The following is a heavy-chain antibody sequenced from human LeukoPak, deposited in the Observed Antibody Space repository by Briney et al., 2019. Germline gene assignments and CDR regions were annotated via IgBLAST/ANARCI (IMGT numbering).Heavy chain of an antibody. V-gene: IGHV4-34*01. Sequence: SETLSLTCAVHGGSFSGYYWSWIRQPPGKGLEWIGEINHSGSTNYNPSLKSRVTISVDTSKNQFSLKLSSVTAADTAVYYCARGSHGMDVWGKGTTVTVSS. CDR2: INHSGST. CDR1: GGSFSGYY. CDR3: ARGSHGMDV. J-gene: IGHJ6*04.